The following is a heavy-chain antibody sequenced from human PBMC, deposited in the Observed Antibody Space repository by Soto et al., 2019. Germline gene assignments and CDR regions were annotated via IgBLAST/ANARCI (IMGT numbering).Heavy chain of an antibody. CDR2: IIPILNSP. V-gene: IGHV1-69*13. Sequence: GASVKVSCKASGVTFGSYAITWVRRAPGQGLEWLGGIIPILNSPAYAQKFQARVVITADEITNTAYMELNSLRFDDTAVYYCAREAPYCTSATCPKFYDMDVWGQGTTVTVSS. CDR3: AREAPYCTSATCPKFYDMDV. J-gene: IGHJ6*02. D-gene: IGHD2-2*01. CDR1: GVTFGSYA.